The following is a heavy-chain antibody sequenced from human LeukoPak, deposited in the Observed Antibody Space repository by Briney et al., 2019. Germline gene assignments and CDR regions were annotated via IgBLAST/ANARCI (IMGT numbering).Heavy chain of an antibody. CDR2: IKQDGSET. D-gene: IGHD2-15*01. CDR3: ARPLGYCSGGSCYSCGYFDH. V-gene: IGHV3-7*04. CDR1: GLTFSRYW. Sequence: GGSLRLSCAASGLTFSRYWMSWVRQAPGKGLEWVANIKQDGSETYYADSVKGRFTISRDNAKNSLFLQINSLSAEDTAVYYCARPLGYCSGGSCYSCGYFDHWGQGTLVTVSS. J-gene: IGHJ4*02.